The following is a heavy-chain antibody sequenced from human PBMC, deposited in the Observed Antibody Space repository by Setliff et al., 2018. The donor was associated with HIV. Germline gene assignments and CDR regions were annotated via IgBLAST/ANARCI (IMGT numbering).Heavy chain of an antibody. CDR3: TTNLEPIDY. CDR2: IKAKTDGGTT. J-gene: IGHJ4*02. V-gene: IGHV3-15*05. Sequence: GGSLRLSCAASGFTFSDYAMHWVRQAPGKGLEWVGRIKAKTDGGTTDYAAPVKGRFTISRDDSENTLYLQMNSLKTEDTAVYYCTTNLEPIDYWGQGTLVTVSS. CDR1: GFTFSDYA.